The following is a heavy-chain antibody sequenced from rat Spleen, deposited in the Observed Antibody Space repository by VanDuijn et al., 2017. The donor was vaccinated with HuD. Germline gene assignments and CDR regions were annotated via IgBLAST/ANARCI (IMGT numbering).Heavy chain of an antibody. CDR1: AFSLTSYH. CDR3: ARDLPGGIAAIVTSFDY. J-gene: IGHJ2*01. CDR2: MWSDGDT. D-gene: IGHD1-2*01. Sequence: QVQLKESGPGLVQPSQTLSLTCTVSAFSLTSYHVHWVRQPPGKGLEWMGVMWSDGDTSYNSALKSRLSISRDTSKSQVFLKMSSLQTEDTATYYCARDLPGGIAAIVTSFDYWGQGVMVTVSS. V-gene: IGHV2-32*01.